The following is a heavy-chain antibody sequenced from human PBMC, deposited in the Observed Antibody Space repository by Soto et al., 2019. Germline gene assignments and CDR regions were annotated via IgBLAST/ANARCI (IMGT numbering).Heavy chain of an antibody. D-gene: IGHD6-19*01. V-gene: IGHV3-48*01. CDR3: VRDAGSYGV. CDR2: ISGTSSMI. CDR1: GFTFSTYN. Sequence: EAQLVESGGGLVQPGGSLRLSCAASGFTFSTYNMSWVRQAPGKGLEWFSYISGTSSMIYYAASVKGRFTISRDNAKNSVYLQMNSLRAEDTAVYYCVRDAGSYGVWGQGTLVTVSS. J-gene: IGHJ4*02.